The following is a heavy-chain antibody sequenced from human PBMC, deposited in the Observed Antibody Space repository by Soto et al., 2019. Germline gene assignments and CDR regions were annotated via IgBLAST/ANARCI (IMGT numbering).Heavy chain of an antibody. D-gene: IGHD5-12*01. CDR1: GGSFSGYY. V-gene: IGHV4-34*01. J-gene: IGHJ6*02. CDR3: ARGRRRGYIVATWGYGYRMDV. CDR2: ITHSGST. Sequence: QVQLQQWGAGLLKPSETLSLTCAVYGGSFSGYYWSWIRQPPGKGLEWIGEITHSGSTNYNPSLKSRVTISVDTSKNQFSLKLSSVTAADTAVYYCARGRRRGYIVATWGYGYRMDVWGHGTTVTVSS.